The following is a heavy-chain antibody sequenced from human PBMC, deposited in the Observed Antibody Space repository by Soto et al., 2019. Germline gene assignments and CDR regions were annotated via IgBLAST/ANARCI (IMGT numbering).Heavy chain of an antibody. D-gene: IGHD3-10*01. CDR3: AKSLLGFGELSSYYYYYMDV. Sequence: GGSLRLSCAASGCTFSSYAMSWVRQAPGKGLEWVSAISGSGGSTYYADSVKGRFTISRDNSKNTLYLQMNSLRAEDTAVYYCAKSLLGFGELSSYYYYYMDVWGNGTTVTVSS. CDR1: GCTFSSYA. CDR2: ISGSGGST. J-gene: IGHJ6*03. V-gene: IGHV3-23*01.